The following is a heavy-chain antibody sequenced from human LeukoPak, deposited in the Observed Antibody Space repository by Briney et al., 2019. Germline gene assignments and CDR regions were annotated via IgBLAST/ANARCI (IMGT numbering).Heavy chain of an antibody. CDR1: GFTFSSYA. D-gene: IGHD3-22*01. V-gene: IGHV3-23*01. CDR2: ISGSGGST. CDR3: AKDDYDYYDSSRYKGKPFMDY. J-gene: IGHJ4*02. Sequence: PGGSLRLSCAASGFTFSSYAMSWVRQAPGKGLEWVSAISGSGGSTYYADSVKDRFTISRDNSRNTLFLQMNSLRAEDTAIYYCAKDDYDYYDSSRYKGKPFMDYWGQGTLVTVSS.